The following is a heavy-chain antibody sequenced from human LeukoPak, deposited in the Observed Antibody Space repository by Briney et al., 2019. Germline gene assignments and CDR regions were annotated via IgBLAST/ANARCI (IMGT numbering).Heavy chain of an antibody. CDR3: AREGIYGDYPFDY. D-gene: IGHD4-17*01. CDR1: GFTFSSYS. V-gene: IGHV3-21*01. CDR2: ISSSSSYI. Sequence: PGGSLRLSCAASGFTFSSYSMNWVRQAPGKGLEWVSSISSSSSYIYYADSVKGRFTISRDNAKNSLYLQMNSLRAEDTAVYYCAREGIYGDYPFDYWGQGTLATVSS. J-gene: IGHJ4*02.